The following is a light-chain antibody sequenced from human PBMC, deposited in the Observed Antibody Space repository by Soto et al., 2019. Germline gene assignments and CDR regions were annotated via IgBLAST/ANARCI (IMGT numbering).Light chain of an antibody. CDR3: QSYDTSLNVYVV. Sequence: HSVLTQPPSVSGAPGQRVTISCTGSSSNIGADFDVHWYRQLPGTAPKLLIYGNINRPSGVPDRFSGSTSGTSASLTITGLQAEDEADYYCQSYDTSLNVYVVFGGGTKLTVL. J-gene: IGLJ2*01. CDR2: GNI. CDR1: SSNIGADFD. V-gene: IGLV1-40*01.